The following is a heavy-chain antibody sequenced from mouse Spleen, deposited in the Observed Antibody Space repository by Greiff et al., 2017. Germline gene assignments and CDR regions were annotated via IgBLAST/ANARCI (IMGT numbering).Heavy chain of an antibody. J-gene: IGHJ4*01. D-gene: IGHD4-1*01. V-gene: IGHV3-1*01. Sequence: ESGPGMVKPSQSLSLTCTVTGYSITSGYDWHWIRHFPGNKLEWMGYISYSGSTNYNPSLKSRISITHDTSKNHFFLKLNSVTTEDTATYYCAREGDWGAMDYWGQGTSVTVSS. CDR2: ISYSGST. CDR3: AREGDWGAMDY. CDR1: GYSITSGYD.